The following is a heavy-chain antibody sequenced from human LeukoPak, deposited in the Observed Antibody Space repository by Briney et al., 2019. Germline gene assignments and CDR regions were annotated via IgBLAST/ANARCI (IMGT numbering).Heavy chain of an antibody. Sequence: SETLSLTCTVSGGSISSYYWSWIRQSPGKGLEWIGYIYYSGSTNYNPSLKSRVTISVDTSKNQFSLKLSSVTAADTAVYYCARATIYDSSGFDAFDIWGQGTMVTVSS. CDR1: GGSISSYY. D-gene: IGHD3-22*01. V-gene: IGHV4-59*01. CDR2: IYYSGST. J-gene: IGHJ3*02. CDR3: ARATIYDSSGFDAFDI.